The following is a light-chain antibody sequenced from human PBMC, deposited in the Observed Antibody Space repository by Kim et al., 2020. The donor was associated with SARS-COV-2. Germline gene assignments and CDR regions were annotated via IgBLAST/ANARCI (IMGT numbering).Light chain of an antibody. CDR2: KDN. V-gene: IGLV3-25*03. Sequence: VSPGQTARTTCSGDTLPEKQTYWYKQKSGQAPLLVIYKDNERPSGIPGRFSGSSSGTTVTLTISGVQAEDDADYYCQSADGSGTYVFGTGTKVTVL. J-gene: IGLJ1*01. CDR3: QSADGSGTYV. CDR1: TLPEKQ.